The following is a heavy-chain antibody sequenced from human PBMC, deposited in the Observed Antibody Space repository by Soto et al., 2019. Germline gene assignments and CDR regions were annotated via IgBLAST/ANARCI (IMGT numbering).Heavy chain of an antibody. Sequence: QVHLQESGPGLVKPSQTLSLTCTVSGDSITSGGYYWSWIRQHPGKGLDWIGYIYHSGSAYYNPSLKSRVSISVDTSKNQFSLKLSSVIAADTAVYYCARGGVHFDLWGRGTLVTVSS. J-gene: IGHJ2*01. CDR3: ARGGVHFDL. D-gene: IGHD2-8*01. CDR1: GDSITSGGYY. V-gene: IGHV4-31*03. CDR2: IYHSGSA.